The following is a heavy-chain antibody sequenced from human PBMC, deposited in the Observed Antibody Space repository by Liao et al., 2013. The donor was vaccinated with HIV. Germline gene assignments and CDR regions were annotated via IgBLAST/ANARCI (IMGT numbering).Heavy chain of an antibody. J-gene: IGHJ4*02. CDR1: GGSIGSYY. D-gene: IGHD3-3*01. CDR3: ARQLTIFGVGYFDY. V-gene: IGHV4-4*07. CDR2: IYSSGII. Sequence: QVQLQESGPGLVKPSETLSLTCTVSGGSIGSYYWSWIRQPAGKGLEWIGRIYSSGIINYNPSLKSRVTMSVDTSKNQFSLKLSSVTAADTAVYYCARQLTIFGVGYFDYWGQGTLVTVSS.